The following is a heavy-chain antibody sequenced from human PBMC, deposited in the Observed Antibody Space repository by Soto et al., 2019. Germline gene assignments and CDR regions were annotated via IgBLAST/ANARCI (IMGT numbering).Heavy chain of an antibody. CDR3: AHAGDYDLLSFDH. V-gene: IGHV2-5*02. D-gene: IGHD4-17*01. J-gene: IGHJ4*02. Sequence: KESGPPLVSPAQTLTLTCTFSGFSLTTTDMGVAWIRQPPGKALEWLALIYWDDDKRYNPSLKNRLAISKDTSRDRVVLTINNINPEDTGTYFCAHAGDYDLLSFDHWGPGTLVTVSS. CDR2: IYWDDDK. CDR1: GFSLTTTDMG.